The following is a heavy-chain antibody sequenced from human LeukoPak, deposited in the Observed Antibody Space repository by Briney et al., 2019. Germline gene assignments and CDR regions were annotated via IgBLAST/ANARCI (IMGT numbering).Heavy chain of an antibody. Sequence: SVKVSCKASGFTFTSSAMQWGRQARGQRLEWIGWIVVGSGNTNYAQKFQERVTITRDMSTSTAYMELSSLRSEDTAVYYCAAAVYDSSGYYYEYYFDYWGQGTLVTVSS. J-gene: IGHJ4*02. CDR3: AAAVYDSSGYYYEYYFDY. CDR1: GFTFTSSA. CDR2: IVVGSGNT. V-gene: IGHV1-58*02. D-gene: IGHD3-22*01.